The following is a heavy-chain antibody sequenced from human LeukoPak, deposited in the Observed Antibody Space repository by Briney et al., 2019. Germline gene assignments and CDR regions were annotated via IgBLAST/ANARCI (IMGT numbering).Heavy chain of an antibody. D-gene: IGHD4-17*01. J-gene: IGHJ4*02. V-gene: IGHV4-39*01. Sequence: PSETLSLTCTVSGDSISSGSCYWAWIRQPPGKGLEWIGSIYYSGSTYYNPSLKSRVTISVDTSKNQFSLKLSSVTAADTAVYYCASSTRAYGDYDYWGQGTLVTVSS. CDR3: ASSTRAYGDYDY. CDR1: GDSISSGSCY. CDR2: IYYSGST.